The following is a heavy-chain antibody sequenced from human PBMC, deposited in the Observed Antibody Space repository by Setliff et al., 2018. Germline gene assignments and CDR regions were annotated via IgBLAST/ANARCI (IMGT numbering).Heavy chain of an antibody. J-gene: IGHJ3*02. Sequence: SETLSLTCAVYGGSFSTYYWIWIRQPPGKALEWIGYIYYTGATNYNPPLRSRVTLLADTSKNQLSLRLSSVAAADTAVYFCARYRCPGGICDGFDIWGQGTMVTVSS. V-gene: IGHV4-34*11. D-gene: IGHD3-16*02. CDR3: ARYRCPGGICDGFDI. CDR1: GGSFSTYY. CDR2: IYYTGAT.